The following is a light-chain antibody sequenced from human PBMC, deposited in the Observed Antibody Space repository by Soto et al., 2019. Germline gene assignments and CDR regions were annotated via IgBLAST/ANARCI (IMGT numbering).Light chain of an antibody. J-gene: IGKJ1*01. Sequence: EVAMTQSPVTLSVSPGERATLSCRASQSITTNLAWYQQKPGQATRLLIYGASTRATGVPARFSGSGSRTQFTLTISSLQSEDFALYYCQQYNDWPPKRTFGQGTRV. V-gene: IGKV3-15*01. CDR1: QSITTN. CDR2: GAS. CDR3: QQYNDWPPKRT.